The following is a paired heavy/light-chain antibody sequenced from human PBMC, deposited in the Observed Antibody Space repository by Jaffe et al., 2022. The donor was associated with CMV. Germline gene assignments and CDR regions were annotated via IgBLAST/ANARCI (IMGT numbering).Heavy chain of an antibody. D-gene: IGHD2-15*01. CDR3: VRGSARAGYFDY. J-gene: IGHJ4*02. V-gene: IGHV3-30*19. CDR1: GFTFSDYG. Sequence: VQLVEAGGGVVQPGRSLRLSCEGSGFTFSDYGMHWIRQFPGKGLEWVAVIFYDSSHTFHAESVRGRFTISRDNSNSTLYLQMDSLRAEDTAVYYCVRGSARAGYFDYWGQGTLVTVSS. CDR2: IFYDSSHT.
Light chain of an antibody. CDR3: MQGTDWFT. Sequence: EVVLIQSPPSLTVTLGQAASISCRSSQSLVHSDGNTYVNWFHQRPGQSPRRLIYKVSFRSSGVPDRFSGSGSGTDFTLTITRVEADDVGLYFCMQGTDWFTFGQGTKLEIK. J-gene: IGKJ2*01. CDR1: QSLVHSDGNTY. V-gene: IGKV2-30*02. CDR2: KVS.